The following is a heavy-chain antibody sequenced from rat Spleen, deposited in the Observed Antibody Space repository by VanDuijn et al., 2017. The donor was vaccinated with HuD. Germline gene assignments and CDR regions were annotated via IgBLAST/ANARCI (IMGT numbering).Heavy chain of an antibody. D-gene: IGHD1-10*01. J-gene: IGHJ2*01. V-gene: IGHV5-29*01. CDR2: ISYDGTSI. CDR3: ARGNDYALDY. CDR1: GFTFSDYY. Sequence: EVQLVESDGGLVQPGGSLKLSCAASGFTFSDYYMAWVRQAPTKGLEWVTTISYDGTSIFYRDSVKGRFTFSRDNAKNTLYLQMDSLRSEDTATYYCARGNDYALDYWGQGVMVTVSS.